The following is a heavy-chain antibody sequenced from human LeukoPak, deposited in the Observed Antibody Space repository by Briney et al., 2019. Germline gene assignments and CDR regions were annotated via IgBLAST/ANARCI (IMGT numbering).Heavy chain of an antibody. D-gene: IGHD6-19*01. J-gene: IGHJ4*02. CDR1: GYSISSGYY. V-gene: IGHV4-38-2*02. CDR2: IYHSGST. Sequence: NPSETLSLTCTVSGYSISSGYYWGWIRQPPGKGLEWIGSIYHSGSTSYNPSLKSRVTISVDTSKNQFSLKLSSVTAADTAVYYCARQTVAAKSPFDYWGQGTLVTVSS. CDR3: ARQTVAAKSPFDY.